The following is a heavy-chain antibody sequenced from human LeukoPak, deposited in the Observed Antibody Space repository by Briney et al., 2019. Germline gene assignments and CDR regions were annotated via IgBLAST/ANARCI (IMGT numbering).Heavy chain of an antibody. V-gene: IGHV1-69*05. J-gene: IGHJ3*02. CDR3: ARDPSYYYDSSGYRDAFDI. CDR2: IIPIFGTA. CDR1: GGTFSSYA. D-gene: IGHD3-22*01. Sequence: SVKVSCKASGGTFSSYAISWVRQAPGQGLEWMGGIIPIFGTANYAQKFQGRVTITRDTSASTAYMELSSLRSEDTAVYYCARDPSYYYDSSGYRDAFDIWGQGTMVTVSS.